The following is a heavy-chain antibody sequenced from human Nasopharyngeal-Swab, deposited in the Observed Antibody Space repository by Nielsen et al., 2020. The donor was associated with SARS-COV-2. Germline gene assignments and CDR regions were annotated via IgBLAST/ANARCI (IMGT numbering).Heavy chain of an antibody. CDR3: AASILWFGESPTGNWFDP. J-gene: IGHJ5*02. CDR1: GDSVSSNSAA. D-gene: IGHD3-10*01. Sequence: LRLSCAISGDSVSSNSAAWNWIRQSPSRGLEWLGRTYYRSKWYNDYAVSVKSRITINPDTSKNQFSLQLNSVTPEDTAVYYCAASILWFGESPTGNWFDPWGQGTLVTVSS. V-gene: IGHV6-1*01. CDR2: TYYRSKWYN.